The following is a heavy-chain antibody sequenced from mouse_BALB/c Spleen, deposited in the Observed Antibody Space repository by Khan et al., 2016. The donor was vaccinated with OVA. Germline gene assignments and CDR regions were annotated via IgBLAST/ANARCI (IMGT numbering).Heavy chain of an antibody. Sequence: VQLQQSGPGLVKPSQSLSLTCTVTGYSITSGYAWNWIRQFPGNKLEWMGYISYSGVTSYTPSLKSRISFTRDTSKNQFFLQLTSVTTEDTATYYCARGNYYGYYFDYWGQGTTLTVSS. CDR3: ARGNYYGYYFDY. V-gene: IGHV3-2*02. J-gene: IGHJ2*01. D-gene: IGHD1-1*01. CDR1: GYSITSGYA. CDR2: ISYSGVT.